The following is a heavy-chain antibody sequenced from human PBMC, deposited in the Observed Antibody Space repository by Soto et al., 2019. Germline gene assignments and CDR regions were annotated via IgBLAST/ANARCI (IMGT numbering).Heavy chain of an antibody. V-gene: IGHV1-69*01. D-gene: IGHD3-22*01. CDR2: IIPIFGTA. J-gene: IGHJ4*02. CDR1: GGTFSSYA. Sequence: QVQLVQSGAEVKKHGSSVKVSCKASGGTFSSYAISWVRQAPGQGLEWMGGIIPIFGTANYAQKFQGRVTITADESTCTAYMELSSLISEDTAVYYWSCVPRKTYYYDSSGYYPFDYWGQGTLVTVSS. CDR3: SCVPRKTYYYDSSGYYPFDY.